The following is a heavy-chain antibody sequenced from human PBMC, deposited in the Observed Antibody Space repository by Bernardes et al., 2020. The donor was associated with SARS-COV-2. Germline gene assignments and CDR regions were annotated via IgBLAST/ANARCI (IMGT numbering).Heavy chain of an antibody. J-gene: IGHJ4*02. Sequence: SETLSLTRTVSGGSISSGGYYWSWIRQHPGKGLEWIGYIYYSGSTYYNPSLKSRVTISVDTSKNQFSLKLSSVTAADTAVYYCARDRGSYGSGSGFDYWGQGTLVTVSS. V-gene: IGHV4-31*03. CDR1: GGSISSGGYY. D-gene: IGHD3-10*01. CDR2: IYYSGST. CDR3: ARDRGSYGSGSGFDY.